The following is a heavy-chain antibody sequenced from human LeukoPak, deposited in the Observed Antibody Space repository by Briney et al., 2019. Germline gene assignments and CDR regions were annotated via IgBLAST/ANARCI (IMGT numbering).Heavy chain of an antibody. Sequence: GGSLRLSCAASGFTFSSYWMSWVRQAPGKGLEWVANIKQDGSEKYYVDSVKGRFAISRDNAKNSLYLQMNSLRAEDTAVYYCARADDGSYEYYFDYWGQGTLVTVSS. J-gene: IGHJ4*02. V-gene: IGHV3-7*01. D-gene: IGHD1-26*01. CDR3: ARADDGSYEYYFDY. CDR2: IKQDGSEK. CDR1: GFTFSSYW.